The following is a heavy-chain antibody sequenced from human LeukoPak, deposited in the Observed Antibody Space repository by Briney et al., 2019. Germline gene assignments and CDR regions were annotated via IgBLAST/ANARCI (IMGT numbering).Heavy chain of an antibody. Sequence: SETLSLTCAVYGGSFRGYYWSWIRQPPGKGLEWIGEIHYTGATNYKPSLKSRVTISGDPSRNQVSLRVSSVTAADTAVYYCARGVLGPYYFDLWGRGTLVTVSS. CDR3: ARGVLGPYYFDL. V-gene: IGHV4-34*01. J-gene: IGHJ2*01. CDR1: GGSFRGYY. CDR2: IHYTGAT. D-gene: IGHD7-27*01.